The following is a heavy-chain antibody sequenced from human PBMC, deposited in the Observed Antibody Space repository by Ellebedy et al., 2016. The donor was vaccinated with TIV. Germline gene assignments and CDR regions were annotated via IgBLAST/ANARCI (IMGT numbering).Heavy chain of an antibody. CDR1: GFTFSAFA. J-gene: IGHJ4*02. D-gene: IGHD6-19*01. CDR2: IYSGGSA. Sequence: GGSLRLSCAASGFTFSAFALNWVRQAPGKGLEWVSVIYSGGSAYYADSVKGRFTISRDNSKNTLYLQMNSLRAEDTAVYYCARSRVGRGWYYFDYWGQGTLVTVSS. V-gene: IGHV3-53*01. CDR3: ARSRVGRGWYYFDY.